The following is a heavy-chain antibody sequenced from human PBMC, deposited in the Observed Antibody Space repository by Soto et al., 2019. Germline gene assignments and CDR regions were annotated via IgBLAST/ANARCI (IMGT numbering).Heavy chain of an antibody. CDR3: ARGWPNMVTTLDYYYYGMDV. CDR2: ISAYNGNT. V-gene: IGHV1-18*04. CDR1: GYTFTSYG. J-gene: IGHJ6*02. Sequence: QVQLVQSGAEVKKPGASVKVSCKASGYTFTSYGISWVRQAPGQGLEWMGWISAYNGNTNYAQKLQGRVTMTTDTSTSTAYMELRCLRSDDTAVYYCARGWPNMVTTLDYYYYGMDVWGQGTTVTVSS. D-gene: IGHD4-17*01.